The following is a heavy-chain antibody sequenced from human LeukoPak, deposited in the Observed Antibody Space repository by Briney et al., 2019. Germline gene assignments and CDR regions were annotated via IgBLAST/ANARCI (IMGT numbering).Heavy chain of an antibody. CDR1: GGSISSGGYS. Sequence: SETLSLTCAVSGGSISSGGYSWSWIRQPPGKGLEWIGYIYYSGSTYYNPSLKSRVTISVDTSKNQFSLKLSSVAAADTAVYYCARDPPPYNWNYGDYYMDVWGKGTTVTVSS. J-gene: IGHJ6*03. D-gene: IGHD1-7*01. V-gene: IGHV4-30-4*07. CDR2: IYYSGST. CDR3: ARDPPPYNWNYGDYYMDV.